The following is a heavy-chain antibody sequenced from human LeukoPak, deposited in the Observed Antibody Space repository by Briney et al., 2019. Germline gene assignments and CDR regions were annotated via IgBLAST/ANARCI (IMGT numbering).Heavy chain of an antibody. CDR3: ARLSGYFDY. Sequence: GGSLRLSCAASGFTFSTYEMNWVRQAPGKGLEWVSVIYSGGITYYTDSVRGRFTISRDNSKNTLYLQMNSLRAEDTAVYYCARLSGYFDYWGQGTLVTVSS. CDR1: GFTFSTYE. V-gene: IGHV3-66*04. CDR2: IYSGGIT. D-gene: IGHD3-10*01. J-gene: IGHJ4*02.